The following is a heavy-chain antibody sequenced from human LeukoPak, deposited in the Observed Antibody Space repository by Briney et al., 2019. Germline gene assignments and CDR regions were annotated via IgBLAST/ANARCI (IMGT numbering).Heavy chain of an antibody. J-gene: IGHJ6*03. D-gene: IGHD6-19*01. Sequence: PGGSLRLSCAASGFTFSSYAMHWVRQAPGKGLEWVAVISYDGSNKYYADSVKGRFTISRDNSKNTLYLQMNSLRAEDTAVYYCARATGWGYYYMDVWGKGTTVTVSS. V-gene: IGHV3-30*04. CDR2: ISYDGSNK. CDR3: ARATGWGYYYMDV. CDR1: GFTFSSYA.